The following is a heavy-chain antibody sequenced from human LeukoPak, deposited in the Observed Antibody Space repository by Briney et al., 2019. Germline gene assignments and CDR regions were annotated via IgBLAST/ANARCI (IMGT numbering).Heavy chain of an antibody. J-gene: IGHJ4*02. CDR1: GFIFSSYA. CDR2: ISGSGGTT. Sequence: PGGSLRLSCAASGFIFSSYATSWVRQAPGKGLEWVSAISGSGGTTYYAASVKGRLTISRDNSKNTLYLQMNSLRAEDTAVYFCAKNIYSGTYYFDYWGQGTLVAVSS. D-gene: IGHD5-12*01. CDR3: AKNIYSGTYYFDY. V-gene: IGHV3-23*01.